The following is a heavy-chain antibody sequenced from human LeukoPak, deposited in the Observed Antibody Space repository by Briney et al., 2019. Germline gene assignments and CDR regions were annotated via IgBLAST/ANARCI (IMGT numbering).Heavy chain of an antibody. CDR1: GGSFSGYY. J-gene: IGHJ4*02. Sequence: PSETLSLTCAVYGGSFSGYYWSWIRQPPGKGLEWIGYIYYSGSTNYNPSLKSRVTISVDTSKNQFSLKLSSVTAADTAVYYCARSRYYYGSGSYLHYFDYWGQGTLVTVSS. CDR2: IYYSGST. CDR3: ARSRYYYGSGSYLHYFDY. V-gene: IGHV4-59*01. D-gene: IGHD3-10*01.